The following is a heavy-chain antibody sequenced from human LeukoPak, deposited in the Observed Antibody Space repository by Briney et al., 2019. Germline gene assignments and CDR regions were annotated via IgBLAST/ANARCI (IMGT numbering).Heavy chain of an antibody. CDR3: AIFEVIVVVPAAILSDY. V-gene: IGHV3-66*01. D-gene: IGHD2-2*02. CDR2: IYSGGST. J-gene: IGHJ4*02. Sequence: GGSLRLSCAASGFTVSSNYMSWVRQAPGKGLEWVSVIYSGGSTYYADSVKGRFTISRDNSKNTLYLQMNSLRAEDTAVYYCAIFEVIVVVPAAILSDYWGQGTLVTVSS. CDR1: GFTVSSNY.